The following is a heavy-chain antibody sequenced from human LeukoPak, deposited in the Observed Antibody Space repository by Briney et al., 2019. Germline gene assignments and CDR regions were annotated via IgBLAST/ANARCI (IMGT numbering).Heavy chain of an antibody. CDR2: ISSRGSTI. CDR3: ARRRDFFDY. V-gene: IGHV3-11*01. Sequence: GGSLRLSCAASGFTLSDYYMSWIRQAPGKGLEWVSYISSRGSTIDYADSVKGRFTISRDNAKNSLYLQMSSLRAEDTAVYYCARRRDFFDYWGQGTLVTVSS. J-gene: IGHJ4*02. CDR1: GFTLSDYY.